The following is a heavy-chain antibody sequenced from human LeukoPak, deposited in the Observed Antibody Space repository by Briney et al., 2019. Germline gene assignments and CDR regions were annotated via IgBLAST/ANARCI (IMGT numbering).Heavy chain of an antibody. J-gene: IGHJ5*02. CDR1: GFTFSSYA. V-gene: IGHV3-23*01. Sequence: PGGSLRLSCAASGFTFSSYAMSWVRQAPGKGLEWVSAISSSGGSTYYADSVKGRFTISRDNSKNTLYLQMNSLRAEDTAVYYCAKGGEDCSSTSCINWFDPWGQGTLVTVSS. CDR2: ISSSGGST. D-gene: IGHD2-2*01. CDR3: AKGGEDCSSTSCINWFDP.